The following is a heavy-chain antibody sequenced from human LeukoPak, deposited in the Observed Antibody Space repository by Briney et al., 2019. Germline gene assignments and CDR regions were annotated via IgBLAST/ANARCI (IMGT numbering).Heavy chain of an antibody. CDR2: IYYSGST. CDR3: ARGGIAVAGGDYYYYYGMDV. V-gene: IGHV4-59*08. D-gene: IGHD6-19*01. J-gene: IGHJ6*02. CDR1: GGSISSYY. Sequence: SETLSLTCTVSGGSISSYYWSWIRQPPGKGLEWIAYIYYSGSTNYNPSLKSRVTISVDTSKNQFSLKLSSVTAADTAVYYCARGGIAVAGGDYYYYYGMDVWGQGTTVTVSS.